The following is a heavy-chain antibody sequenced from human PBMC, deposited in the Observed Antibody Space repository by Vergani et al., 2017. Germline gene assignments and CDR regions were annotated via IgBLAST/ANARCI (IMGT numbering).Heavy chain of an antibody. V-gene: IGHV3-66*02. J-gene: IGHJ3*02. CDR3: ARDVIVGASEAFDI. CDR1: GFTVSSNY. Sequence: EVQLVESGGGLVQPGGSLRLSCAASGFTVSSNYMSWVRQAPGKGLEWVSVIYSGGSTYYADSVKGRFTISRDNSKNTLYLQRNSLRAEDTAVYYCARDVIVGASEAFDIWGQGTMVTVSS. D-gene: IGHD1-26*01. CDR2: IYSGGST.